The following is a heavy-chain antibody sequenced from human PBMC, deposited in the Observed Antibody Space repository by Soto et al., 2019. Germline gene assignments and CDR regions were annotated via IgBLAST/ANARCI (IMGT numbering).Heavy chain of an antibody. CDR1: GGSFSSDA. CDR3: AREVVTETTLGYFDF. CDR2: IIPMFDTT. D-gene: IGHD2-21*02. V-gene: IGHV1-69*06. Sequence: VHLVQSGPEVREPGSSVKVSCKASGGSFSSDAITWVRQAPGQGLEWIGEIIPMFDTTNYAPEFQGRVTITADTATTTVYMEVNRLTPDDTAVYYCAREVVTETTLGYFDFWGQGALVTVSS. J-gene: IGHJ4*02.